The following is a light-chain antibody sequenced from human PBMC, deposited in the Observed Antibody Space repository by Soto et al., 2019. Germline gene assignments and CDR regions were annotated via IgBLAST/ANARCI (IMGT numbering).Light chain of an antibody. Sequence: IRMTQSPSSFSASTGDRVTITCRASQGISSYLAWYQQKPGKAPKLLIYAASTSQSGVPSRLSGSGSGTDFTLTISSLQPEDFATYYCQQLNSYPLFGPGTKVDIK. CDR2: AAS. CDR1: QGISSY. V-gene: IGKV1-8*01. CDR3: QQLNSYPL. J-gene: IGKJ3*01.